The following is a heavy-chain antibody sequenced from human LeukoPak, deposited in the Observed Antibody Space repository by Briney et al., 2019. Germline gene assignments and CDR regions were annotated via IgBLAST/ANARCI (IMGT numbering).Heavy chain of an antibody. V-gene: IGHV3-11*01. D-gene: IGHD4-23*01. CDR1: GFTFSDYY. CDR2: ISSGGSTI. J-gene: IGHJ3*02. Sequence: GGSLRLSCAASGFTFSDYYMSWIRQAPGKGLEWVSYISSGGSTIYYADSVKGRFTISRDNAKNSLYLQMNSLRAEDTAVYYCARPPTTVVTPDAFDIWGQGTMVTVSS. CDR3: ARPPTTVVTPDAFDI.